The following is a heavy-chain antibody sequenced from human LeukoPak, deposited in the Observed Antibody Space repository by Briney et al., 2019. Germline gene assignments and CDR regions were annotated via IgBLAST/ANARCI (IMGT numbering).Heavy chain of an antibody. J-gene: IGHJ4*02. CDR3: ARIAVAGKGSYYFDY. CDR1: GYTFTSYD. V-gene: IGHV1-8*01. D-gene: IGHD6-19*01. Sequence: GASVKVSFKASGYTFTSYDINWVRQAPGQGLEWMGWMNPNSGNTSYAQKFQGRVTMTRNTSISTAYMELSSLRSEDTAVYYCARIAVAGKGSYYFDYWAREPWSPSPQ. CDR2: MNPNSGNT.